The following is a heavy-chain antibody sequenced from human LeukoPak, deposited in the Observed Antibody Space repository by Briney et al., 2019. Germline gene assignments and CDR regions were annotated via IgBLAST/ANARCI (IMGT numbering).Heavy chain of an antibody. V-gene: IGHV3-11*01. CDR1: GFTFSDYY. Sequence: PGGSLRLSCAASGFTFSDYYMSWIRQAPGKGLEWVSYIRSSGSTIYYADSAKGRFTISRDNAENSLYLQMNSLRAEDTAVYYCARVHYSDSSGYYFDYWGQGSLATVSS. D-gene: IGHD3-22*01. CDR3: ARVHYSDSSGYYFDY. J-gene: IGHJ4*02. CDR2: IRSSGSTI.